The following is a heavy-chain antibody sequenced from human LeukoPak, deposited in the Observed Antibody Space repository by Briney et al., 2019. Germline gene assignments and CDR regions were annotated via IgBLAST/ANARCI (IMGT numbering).Heavy chain of an antibody. CDR2: IYYSGST. V-gene: IGHV4-39*01. J-gene: IGHJ4*02. CDR1: GGSISSTDYY. Sequence: SETLSLTCTVSGGSISSTDYYWGWIRQPPGKGLEWIGSIYYSGSTYCNPSLKSRVTISVDTSRNQFSLKLSSVTAADTAVYYCARFIVAPGDFDYWGQGTLVTVSS. D-gene: IGHD6-13*01. CDR3: ARFIVAPGDFDY.